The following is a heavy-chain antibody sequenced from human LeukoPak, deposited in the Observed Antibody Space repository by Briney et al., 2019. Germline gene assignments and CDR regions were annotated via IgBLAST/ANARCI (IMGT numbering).Heavy chain of an antibody. Sequence: GGSLRLSCAASGFTFSSYAMHWVRQAPGKGLEWVSGISWNSGSIDYADSVKGRFTISRDNAKNSLYLQMNSLRAEDTALYYCAKDACSSTTCSFDYWGQGTLVTVSS. J-gene: IGHJ4*02. CDR3: AKDACSSTTCSFDY. CDR2: ISWNSGSI. CDR1: GFTFSSYA. D-gene: IGHD2-2*01. V-gene: IGHV3-9*01.